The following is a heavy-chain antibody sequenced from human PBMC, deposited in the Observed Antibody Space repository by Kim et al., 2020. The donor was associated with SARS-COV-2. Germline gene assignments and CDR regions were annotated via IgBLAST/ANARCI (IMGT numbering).Heavy chain of an antibody. D-gene: IGHD3-3*01. CDR2: INTNTGNP. CDR1: GYTFTSYA. J-gene: IGHJ6*02. V-gene: IGHV7-4-1*02. CDR3: ARGVTIFGVVTPYYYYGMDV. Sequence: ASVKVSCKASGYTFTSYAMNWVRQAPGQGLEWMGWINTNTGNPTYAQGFTGRFVFSLDTSVSTAYLQISSLKAEDTAVYYCARGVTIFGVVTPYYYYGMDVWGQGTTVTVSS.